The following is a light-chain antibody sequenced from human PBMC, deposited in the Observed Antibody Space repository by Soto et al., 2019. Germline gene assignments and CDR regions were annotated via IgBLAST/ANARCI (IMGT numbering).Light chain of an antibody. Sequence: QSALTQPASVSGSPGQSITISCTGTSSDVGGYNLVSWYQQHPGKAPKLMIYEVSNRPSGVSNRFSGSKSGNTASLTISGLQAEDEADYYCSSYKSSSNYVFGTGTKVTVL. CDR2: EVS. J-gene: IGLJ1*01. CDR1: SSDVGGYNL. CDR3: SSYKSSSNYV. V-gene: IGLV2-14*01.